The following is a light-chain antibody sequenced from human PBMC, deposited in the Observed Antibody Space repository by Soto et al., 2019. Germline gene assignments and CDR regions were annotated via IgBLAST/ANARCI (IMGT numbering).Light chain of an antibody. Sequence: EIVMTQSPATLSVSPGERVTLSCRASQSVSSNLAWYQQKPGQAPRLLIYGASTRATGIPARFSGSGSGTEFTLTISSLQPEDFAVYYCQQYYNWPRTFGQGTKVDIK. CDR2: GAS. CDR3: QQYYNWPRT. J-gene: IGKJ1*01. V-gene: IGKV3-15*01. CDR1: QSVSSN.